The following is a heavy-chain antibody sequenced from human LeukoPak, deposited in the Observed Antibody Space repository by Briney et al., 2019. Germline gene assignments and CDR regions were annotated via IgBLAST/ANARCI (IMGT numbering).Heavy chain of an antibody. V-gene: IGHV3-48*01. CDR1: GFTFSSYS. CDR2: ISGSSSTI. Sequence: GGSLRLSCAASGFTFSSYSMNWVRQAPGKGLEWVSYISGSSSTIYYADSVKGRFTISRDNAKNSLYLQMNSLRAEDTAVYYCARGKRGGYYFDYWGQGTLVTVSS. J-gene: IGHJ4*02. CDR3: ARGKRGGYYFDY. D-gene: IGHD3-10*01.